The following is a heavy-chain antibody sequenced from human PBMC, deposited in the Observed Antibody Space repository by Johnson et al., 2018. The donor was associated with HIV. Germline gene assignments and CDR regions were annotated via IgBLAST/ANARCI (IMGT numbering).Heavy chain of an antibody. CDR3: ARDRGYWDAFDI. J-gene: IGHJ3*02. CDR1: GFTVSSNY. Sequence: VQLVESGGGVVRPGGSLRLSCAASGFTVSSNYMSWVRQAPGKGLEWVSVIYSGGSTYYADSVKGRFTISRDNSKHSLYLQMNSLRAEDTAVYYCARDRGYWDAFDIWGQGTMVTVSS. CDR2: IYSGGST. D-gene: IGHD3-22*01. V-gene: IGHV3-66*01.